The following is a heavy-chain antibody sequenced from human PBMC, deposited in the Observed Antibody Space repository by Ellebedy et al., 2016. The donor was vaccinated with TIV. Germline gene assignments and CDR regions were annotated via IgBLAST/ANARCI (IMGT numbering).Heavy chain of an antibody. CDR1: GFIFSSYA. J-gene: IGHJ4*02. Sequence: PGGSLRLSCAASGFIFSSYAIHWVRQAPGKGLEWVAVIWYDGRNKYYADSVKGRFTISRDNSKNTLYLQMNSLRAEDTAVYYCARAFTGDGIAYFDYWGQGTLVTVSA. D-gene: IGHD7-27*01. CDR2: IWYDGRNK. V-gene: IGHV3-33*01. CDR3: ARAFTGDGIAYFDY.